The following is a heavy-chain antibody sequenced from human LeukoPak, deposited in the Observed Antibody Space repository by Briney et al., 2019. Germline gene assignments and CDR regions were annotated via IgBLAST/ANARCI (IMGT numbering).Heavy chain of an antibody. CDR2: ISGGSSYI. CDR3: ARGRGYSSSSTDMDV. D-gene: IGHD6-6*01. CDR1: GFTFSSYG. Sequence: GGSLRLSCATSGFTFSSYGMSWVRQAPGKGLEWDSSISGGSSYIYYADSVKDRFTISRDNAENSLYLQMNSLRAEDTAVYYCARGRGYSSSSTDMDVWGRGTTVTVSS. J-gene: IGHJ6*02. V-gene: IGHV3-21*01.